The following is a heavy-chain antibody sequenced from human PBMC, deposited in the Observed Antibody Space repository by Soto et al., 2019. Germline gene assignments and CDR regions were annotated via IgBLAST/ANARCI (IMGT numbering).Heavy chain of an antibody. CDR1: GFSLSTSGLG. CDR2: IYWNDDK. J-gene: IGHJ4*02. D-gene: IGHD6-19*01. CDR3: AHRPSGWYLFDY. V-gene: IGHV2-5*01. Sequence: QITLKESGPTLVRPTQTLTLTCNFSGFSLSTSGLGVGWIRQPPGKALEWLALIYWNDDKRYSPSLKARLTITKDTSKNQVFLTMTNMDPVDTATYYCAHRPSGWYLFDYWGQGTLVTVSS.